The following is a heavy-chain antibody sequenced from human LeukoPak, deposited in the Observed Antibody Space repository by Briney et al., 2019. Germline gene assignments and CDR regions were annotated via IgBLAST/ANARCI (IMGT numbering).Heavy chain of an antibody. Sequence: GGSLRLSCAASGFTFSSYEMNWVRQAPGKGLEWVSYISSSGSTIYYADSVKGRFTISRDNAKNSLYLQMNSLRAEDTAVYYCAKRTPGYSSSWYSKYYYYYMDVWGKGTTVTISS. V-gene: IGHV3-48*03. D-gene: IGHD6-13*01. CDR1: GFTFSSYE. CDR3: AKRTPGYSSSWYSKYYYYYMDV. J-gene: IGHJ6*03. CDR2: ISSSGSTI.